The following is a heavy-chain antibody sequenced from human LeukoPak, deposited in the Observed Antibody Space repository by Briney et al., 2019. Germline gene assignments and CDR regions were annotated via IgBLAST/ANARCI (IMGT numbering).Heavy chain of an antibody. D-gene: IGHD1-26*01. Sequence: SETLSLTCAVYGGSFSGYYWSWIRQPPGKGLEWIGEINHSGSTNYNPSLKSRVTISVDTSKNQFSLKLSSVTAADTAVYYCARDLGSGSYGGADYWGQGTLVTVSS. CDR2: INHSGST. V-gene: IGHV4-34*01. CDR1: GGSFSGYY. CDR3: ARDLGSGSYGGADY. J-gene: IGHJ4*02.